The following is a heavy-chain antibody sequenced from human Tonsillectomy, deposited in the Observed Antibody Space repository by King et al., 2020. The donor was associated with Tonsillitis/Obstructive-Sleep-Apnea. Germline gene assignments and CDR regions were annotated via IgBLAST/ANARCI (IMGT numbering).Heavy chain of an antibody. CDR1: GYSFTSYW. CDR2: IYPGDSDT. D-gene: IGHD3-3*01. Sequence: QLVQSGAEVKKPGESLKISCKGSGYSFTSYWIGWVRQMPGKGLEWMGIIYPGDSDTRYSPSFQGQVTISADKSISTAYLQWSSLKASDTAMYYCARPNYYDFWSGYSAAFDYWGQGTLVTVSS. CDR3: ARPNYYDFWSGYSAAFDY. J-gene: IGHJ4*02. V-gene: IGHV5-51*01.